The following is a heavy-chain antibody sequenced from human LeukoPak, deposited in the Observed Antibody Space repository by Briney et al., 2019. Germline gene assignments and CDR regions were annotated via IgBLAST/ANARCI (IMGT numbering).Heavy chain of an antibody. D-gene: IGHD3-10*01. Sequence: GGSLRLSCAASGFTFSSYGMHWVRQAPGKGLEWVAFIRYDGSNENYADSVKGRFTISRDNSENTLYLQMNSLRAEDTAVYYCAKDQRSITMVRGVIITGYYYYMDVWGKGTTVTISS. CDR1: GFTFSSYG. V-gene: IGHV3-30*02. J-gene: IGHJ6*03. CDR2: IRYDGSNE. CDR3: AKDQRSITMVRGVIITGYYYYMDV.